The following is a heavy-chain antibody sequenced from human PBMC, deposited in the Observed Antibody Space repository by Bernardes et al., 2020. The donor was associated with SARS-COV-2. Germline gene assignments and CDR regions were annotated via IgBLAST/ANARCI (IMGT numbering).Heavy chain of an antibody. V-gene: IGHV1-69*13. CDR1: AGTFRSYS. D-gene: IGHD3-10*01. CDR2: ISPILGTA. J-gene: IGHJ4*02. Sequence: SVKVSCEASAGTFRSYSISWVRQAPGQGLEWMGGISPILGTATYAQTFEGRLTITADESTSTAYMDLSSLRSEDTALYYCASSGSYTTSGYFDFWGQGTLVT. CDR3: ASSGSYTTSGYFDF.